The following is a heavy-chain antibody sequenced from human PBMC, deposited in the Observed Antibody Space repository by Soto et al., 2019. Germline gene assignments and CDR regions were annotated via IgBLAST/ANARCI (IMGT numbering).Heavy chain of an antibody. CDR3: ARDSTTVTISFDY. D-gene: IGHD4-4*01. J-gene: IGHJ4*02. CDR2: ISSSSSTI. V-gene: IGHV3-48*01. CDR1: GFTFSSYS. Sequence: GGSLILSCAASGFTFSSYSMNWVRQAPGKGLEWVSYISSSSSTIYYADSVKGRFTISRDNAKNSLYLQMNSLRAEDTAVYYCARDSTTVTISFDYWGQGTLVTVSS.